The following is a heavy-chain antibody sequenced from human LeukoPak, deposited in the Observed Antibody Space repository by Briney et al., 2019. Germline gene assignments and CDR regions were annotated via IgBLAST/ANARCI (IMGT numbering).Heavy chain of an antibody. CDR2: IYMSGDT. CDR3: ARGYCSGGSCSHDY. V-gene: IGHV4-4*07. CDR1: GDSISSSY. D-gene: IGHD2-15*01. J-gene: IGHJ4*02. Sequence: MPSETLSLTCTVSGDSISSSYWSWIRQPAGKGLEWIGRIYMSGDTNYNPSLKSRVTMSVDTSKNQFSLKLSSVTAADTAVYYCARGYCSGGSCSHDYWGQGTLVTVSS.